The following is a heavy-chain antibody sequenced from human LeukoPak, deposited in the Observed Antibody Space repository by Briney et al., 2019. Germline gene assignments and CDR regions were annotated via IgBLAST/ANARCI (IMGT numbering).Heavy chain of an antibody. J-gene: IGHJ5*02. Sequence: PSETLSLTCAVYGGSFSGYYWSWIRQPPGKGLEWIGEINHSGSTNYNPSLKSRVTISVDTSKNQFSLKLSSVTAADTAVYYCARNVENGYDSWGQGTLVTVSS. D-gene: IGHD5-12*01. CDR3: ARNVENGYDS. CDR1: GGSFSGYY. V-gene: IGHV4-34*01. CDR2: INHSGST.